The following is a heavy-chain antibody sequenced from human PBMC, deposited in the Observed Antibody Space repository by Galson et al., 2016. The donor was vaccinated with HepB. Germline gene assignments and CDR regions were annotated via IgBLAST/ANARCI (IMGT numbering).Heavy chain of an antibody. Sequence: SVKVSCKASGYRFTSYGFSWLRQAPGQGLEWMGWISASNGNTDYPQKFQGRVTMTTDTSTNTAYMEMRSLRTDATAVYYCARDDKSGSWSWFDPWGQGTLVTVSS. D-gene: IGHD6-13*01. V-gene: IGHV1-18*01. J-gene: IGHJ5*02. CDR2: ISASNGNT. CDR1: GYRFTSYG. CDR3: ARDDKSGSWSWFDP.